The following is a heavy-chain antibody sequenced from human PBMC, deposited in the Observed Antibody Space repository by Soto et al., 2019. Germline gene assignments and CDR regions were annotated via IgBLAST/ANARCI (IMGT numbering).Heavy chain of an antibody. CDR3: ARAGIAVAATPYYYYMDV. Sequence: GESLKISCKGSGYSFTSYWIGWVRQMPGKGLEWMGIIYPGDSDTRYSPSFQGQVTISADKSISTAYLQWSSLKASDTAMYYCARAGIAVAATPYYYYMDVWGKGTTVTVSS. CDR1: GYSFTSYW. V-gene: IGHV5-51*01. CDR2: IYPGDSDT. D-gene: IGHD6-19*01. J-gene: IGHJ6*03.